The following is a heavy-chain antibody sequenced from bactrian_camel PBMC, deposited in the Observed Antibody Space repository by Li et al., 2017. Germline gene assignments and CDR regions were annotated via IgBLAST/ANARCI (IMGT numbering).Heavy chain of an antibody. CDR3: AAAPTAVCFVHSILPGDFDY. V-gene: IGHV3S1*01. D-gene: IGHD3*01. Sequence: HVQLVESGGGLVQPGGSLRLSCVSTTRHDYWFYWVRQAPGQGLEWVSGIDFGGCTAYYVDSVKGRFTISQDNVNNTVYLQMNSLKPEDTAVYYCAAAPTAVCFVHSILPGDFDYWGQGTQVTVS. CDR1: TRHDYW. J-gene: IGHJ4*01. CDR2: IDFGGCTA.